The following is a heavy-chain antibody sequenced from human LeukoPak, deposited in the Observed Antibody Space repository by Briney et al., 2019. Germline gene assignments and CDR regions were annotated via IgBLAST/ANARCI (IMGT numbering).Heavy chain of an antibody. D-gene: IGHD1-26*01. CDR1: GCTFSDYY. V-gene: IGHV3-11*04. CDR3: ARWAGAILTDY. Sequence: GGSLRLSCAASGCTFSDYYMSWIRQAPGKGLEWVSYISSSGSSISYADSVKGRFTISRDNAKNSLYLQMNSLRAEDTAVYYCARWAGAILTDYWGQGTLVTVSS. CDR2: ISSSGSSI. J-gene: IGHJ4*02.